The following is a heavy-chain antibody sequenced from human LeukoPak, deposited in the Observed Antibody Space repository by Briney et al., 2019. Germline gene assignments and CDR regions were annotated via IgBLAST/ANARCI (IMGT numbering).Heavy chain of an antibody. CDR2: IYYSGST. Sequence: SETLSLTCTVSGGSISSYYWSWIRQPPGKGLEWIGYIYYSGSTNCNPSLKSRVTISVDTSKNQFSLKLSSVTAADTAVYYCARWASYFGSGSYYHFDYWGQGTLVTVSS. CDR3: ARWASYFGSGSYYHFDY. V-gene: IGHV4-59*01. CDR1: GGSISSYY. J-gene: IGHJ4*02. D-gene: IGHD3-10*01.